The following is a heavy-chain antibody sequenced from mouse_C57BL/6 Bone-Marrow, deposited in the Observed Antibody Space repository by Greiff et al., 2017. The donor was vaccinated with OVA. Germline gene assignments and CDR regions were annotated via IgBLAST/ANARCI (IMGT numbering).Heavy chain of an antibody. CDR3: ARWRWLLRGAMDY. CDR1: GYTFTSYW. V-gene: IGHV1-69*01. CDR2: IDPSDSYT. D-gene: IGHD2-3*01. Sequence: VQLQQSGAELVMPGASVKLSCKASGYTFTSYWMHWVKQRPGQGLEWIGEIDPSDSYTNYNQKFKGKSTLTVDKSSSTAYMQLSSLTSEDSAVYYCARWRWLLRGAMDYWGQGTSVTVSS. J-gene: IGHJ4*01.